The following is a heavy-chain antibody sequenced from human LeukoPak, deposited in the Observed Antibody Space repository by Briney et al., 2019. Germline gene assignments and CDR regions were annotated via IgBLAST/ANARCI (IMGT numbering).Heavy chain of an antibody. CDR1: GFTFSSYG. V-gene: IGHV3-33*01. CDR3: ARSPVTGLWLPRMYYFDY. D-gene: IGHD2-21*01. J-gene: IGHJ4*02. Sequence: GGSLRLSCAASGFTFSSYGMHWVRQAPGKGLEWVAVIWYDGSNKYYADSVKGRFTISRDNSNNTLYLHMNSLRAEDTAVYYCARSPVTGLWLPRMYYFDYWGQGTLVTVSS. CDR2: IWYDGSNK.